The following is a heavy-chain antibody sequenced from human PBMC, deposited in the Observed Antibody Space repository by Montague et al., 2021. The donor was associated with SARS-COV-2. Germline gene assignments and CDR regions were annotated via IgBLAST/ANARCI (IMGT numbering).Heavy chain of an antibody. CDR2: ISSSGSNK. CDR1: GFPFSSYQ. CDR3: TRDPGIAEAGSWFDC. Sequence: FLRLSCAASGFPFSSYQMNWVRQAPGKGLEWVSYISSSGSNKNDADSVKGRFTISRDNAKNSLYLQMNSLRAEDTAVYYRTRDPGIAEAGSWFDCWGQGTLVTVSS. V-gene: IGHV3-48*03. D-gene: IGHD6-19*01. J-gene: IGHJ4*02.